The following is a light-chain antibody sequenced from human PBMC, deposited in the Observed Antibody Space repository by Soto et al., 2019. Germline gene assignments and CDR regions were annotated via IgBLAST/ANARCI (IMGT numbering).Light chain of an antibody. CDR1: QDISNY. CDR2: DAS. Sequence: DIQMTQSPSSLSASVGDRVTITCQASQDISNYLNWYQQKPGKAPKLLIYDASNMKTGVPSRFSRSGSGTNFTFTISSLQPEDIATYYCQQYDNLPRTFGQGTKLEIK. CDR3: QQYDNLPRT. J-gene: IGKJ2*01. V-gene: IGKV1-33*01.